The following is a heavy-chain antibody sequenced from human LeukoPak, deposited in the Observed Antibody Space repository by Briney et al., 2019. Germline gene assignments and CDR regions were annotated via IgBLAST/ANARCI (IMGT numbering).Heavy chain of an antibody. D-gene: IGHD1-26*01. CDR3: ARGLGGSGSYFLTFDY. J-gene: IGHJ4*02. CDR2: INPNSGGT. V-gene: IGHV1-2*02. CDR1: GYTFTGYY. Sequence: GASVKVSCKASGYTFTGYYMHWVRQAPGQGLEWMGWINPNSGGTNYAQKLQGRVTMTTDTSTSTAYMELRSLRSDDTAVYYCARGLGGSGSYFLTFDYWGQGTLVTVSS.